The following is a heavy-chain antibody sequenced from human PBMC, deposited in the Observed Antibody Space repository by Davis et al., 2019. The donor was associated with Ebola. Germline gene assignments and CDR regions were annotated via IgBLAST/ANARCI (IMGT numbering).Heavy chain of an antibody. CDR2: INPNSGGT. Sequence: ASVKVSCKASGYTFTGYYMHWVRQAPGQGLEWMGWINPNSGGTNYAQKFQGRVTMTSNTSISTAYMELNSLRSEDTAVYYCARGLYDFVGRWFDPWGQGTLVTVSS. CDR1: GYTFTGYY. V-gene: IGHV1-2*02. CDR3: ARGLYDFVGRWFDP. J-gene: IGHJ5*02. D-gene: IGHD3-3*01.